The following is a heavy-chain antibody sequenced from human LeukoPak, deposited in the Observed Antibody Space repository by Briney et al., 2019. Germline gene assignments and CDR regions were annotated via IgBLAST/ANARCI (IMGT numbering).Heavy chain of an antibody. V-gene: IGHV3-21*01. Sequence: GGSLRLSCAASGFTFSSYSMNWVRQTPGKGLEWVSSISSSSSYIYYADSLKGRFTISRDNAKNSLYLQMNSLRAEDTAVYYCARDASVRGASDYWGQGTLATVSS. CDR1: GFTFSSYS. CDR2: ISSSSSYI. CDR3: ARDASVRGASDY. D-gene: IGHD3-10*01. J-gene: IGHJ4*02.